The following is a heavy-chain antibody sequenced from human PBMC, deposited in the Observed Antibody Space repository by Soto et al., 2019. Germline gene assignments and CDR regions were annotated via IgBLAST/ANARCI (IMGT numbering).Heavy chain of an antibody. Sequence: GGSLRLSCTASGFTFGDYAMSWFRQAPGKGLEWAGFIRSKAYGGTTEYAASVKGRFTISRDDSKSIAYLQMNSLKTEDTAVYYCTISGLVIAYYFDYWGQGTLVTVSS. CDR1: GFTFGDYA. CDR2: IRSKAYGGTT. D-gene: IGHD2-21*01. J-gene: IGHJ4*02. CDR3: TISGLVIAYYFDY. V-gene: IGHV3-49*03.